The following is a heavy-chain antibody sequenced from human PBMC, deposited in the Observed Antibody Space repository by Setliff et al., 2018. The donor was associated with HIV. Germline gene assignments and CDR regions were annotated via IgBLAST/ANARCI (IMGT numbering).Heavy chain of an antibody. CDR3: ARHICGTTACYAVDV. CDR1: GYSISSGYF. D-gene: IGHD2-2*01. Sequence: SETLSLTCAVSGYSISSGYFWGWIRQPPGKGLEWIGSIYHSGNTYYNPSLKSRVTISVDTSKNQFSLKLISVTPADTAVYYCARHICGTTACYAVDVWGPGTMVTVSS. CDR2: IYHSGNT. J-gene: IGHJ3*01. V-gene: IGHV4-38-2*01.